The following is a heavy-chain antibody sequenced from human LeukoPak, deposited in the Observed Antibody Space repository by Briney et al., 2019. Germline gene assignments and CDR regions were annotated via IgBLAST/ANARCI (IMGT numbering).Heavy chain of an antibody. CDR3: ARDTSINWFYF. J-gene: IGHJ5*01. CDR1: GGSIGSHTFY. V-gene: IGHV4-39*07. CDR2: IRPSGTT. D-gene: IGHD3-3*02. Sequence: SETLSLTCAVSGGSIGSHTFYWGWIRQAPGKALEWIGTIRPSGTTDYNPSLHSRVTMSLDTSKEQCSPTLTSVTAADTAVYYCARDTSINWFYFWGPGILVTVSS.